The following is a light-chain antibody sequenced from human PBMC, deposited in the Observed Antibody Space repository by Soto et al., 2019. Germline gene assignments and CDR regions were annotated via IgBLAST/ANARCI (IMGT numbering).Light chain of an antibody. J-gene: IGKJ4*01. V-gene: IGKV3-20*01. Sequence: IVLTQSPGTLSLSPGERATLSCRASQSVRSSYLAWYQQKPGQAPRLLFYGASSRATGIPDRFSGSGSGTDFTLTISRLEPEDFALYYCQQYGSSPLTFGGGTKVDIK. CDR1: QSVRSSY. CDR2: GAS. CDR3: QQYGSSPLT.